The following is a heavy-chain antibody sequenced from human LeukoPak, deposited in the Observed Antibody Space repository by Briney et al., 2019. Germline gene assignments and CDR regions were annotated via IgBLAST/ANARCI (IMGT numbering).Heavy chain of an antibody. CDR1: GDSISFYY. Sequence: PSETLSLTCTISGDSISFYYWSWIRQSPGKGLEWIGYLYSGASTIYHPSLKSRVSISADASRSQFSLRLRSVTAADTAVYYCAKSPGLGIAAAGMIFDYWGQGTLVTVSS. CDR2: LYSGAST. D-gene: IGHD6-13*01. CDR3: AKSPGLGIAAAGMIFDY. V-gene: IGHV4-59*01. J-gene: IGHJ4*02.